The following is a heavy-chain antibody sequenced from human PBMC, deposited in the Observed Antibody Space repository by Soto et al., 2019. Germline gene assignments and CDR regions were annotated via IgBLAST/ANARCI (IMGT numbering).Heavy chain of an antibody. J-gene: IGHJ6*02. CDR3: AGALKKPYFYAALNI. CDR1: GFTISSYG. V-gene: IGHV3-33*05. Sequence: VGPLTLACPASGFTISSYGPDWVRQTPGKGLEWVGATTYDGDIKHYVDSVKGRFTISRDNSKNTLYLQMNSLGVEDTATYYYAGALKKPYFYAALNIWGQGTTVTVSS. CDR2: TTYDGDIK. D-gene: IGHD2-15*01.